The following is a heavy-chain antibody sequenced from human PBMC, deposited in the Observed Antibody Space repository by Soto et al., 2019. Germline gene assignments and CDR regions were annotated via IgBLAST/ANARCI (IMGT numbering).Heavy chain of an antibody. V-gene: IGHV5-51*01. CDR2: IYPGDSNT. Sequence: GQSLKNSCKGSGYSFSSYWIGWVRQMPGRGLEWMGIIYPGDSNTRYSPSFQGHVTISADKSINTLYLQWSSLRASDTAIYYCACPGHYDGTGRSLDFDYWGQGTLVTVSS. CDR1: GYSFSSYW. CDR3: ACPGHYDGTGRSLDFDY. D-gene: IGHD3-22*01. J-gene: IGHJ4*02.